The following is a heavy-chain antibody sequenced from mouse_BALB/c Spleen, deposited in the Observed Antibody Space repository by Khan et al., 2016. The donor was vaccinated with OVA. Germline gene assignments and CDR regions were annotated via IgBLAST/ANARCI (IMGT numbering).Heavy chain of an antibody. Sequence: QIQLVQSGAELAKPGASVKMSCKASGYTFTSYWMHWIKQRPGQGLEWIGYINPTSGYTDYNQKFKDKATLTADKSSSQAYMQLSRLTSDDSAVYYCARERIDYWGQGTTLTVSS. CDR1: GYTFTSYW. CDR3: ARERIDY. J-gene: IGHJ2*01. CDR2: INPTSGYT. V-gene: IGHV1-7*01.